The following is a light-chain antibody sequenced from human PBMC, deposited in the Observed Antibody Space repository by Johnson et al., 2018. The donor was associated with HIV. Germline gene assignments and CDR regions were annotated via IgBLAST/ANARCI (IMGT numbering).Light chain of an antibody. V-gene: IGLV1-51*01. CDR1: SSNIGNNF. Sequence: QAVLTQPPSVSAAPGQKVTISCSGSSSNIGNNFVSWYQQLPGRAPKLLIFDNYKRPSGIPDRFSGSKSGTSATLDITGLQTGDEADYYCGTWDSSLSVYVFATGTKVTVL. J-gene: IGLJ1*01. CDR3: GTWDSSLSVYV. CDR2: DNY.